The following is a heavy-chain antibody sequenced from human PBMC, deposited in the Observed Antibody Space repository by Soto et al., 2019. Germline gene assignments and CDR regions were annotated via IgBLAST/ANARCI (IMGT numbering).Heavy chain of an antibody. J-gene: IGHJ4*02. CDR3: ARSQYSGYDPTRYFDY. Sequence: GGSLRLSCAASGFTFSSYSMNWVRQAPGKGLEWVSYISSSSSTIYYADSVKGRFTISRDNAKNSLYLQMNSLRAEDTAVYYCARSQYSGYDPTRYFDYWGQGTLVTVSS. V-gene: IGHV3-48*01. CDR1: GFTFSSYS. D-gene: IGHD5-12*01. CDR2: ISSSSSTI.